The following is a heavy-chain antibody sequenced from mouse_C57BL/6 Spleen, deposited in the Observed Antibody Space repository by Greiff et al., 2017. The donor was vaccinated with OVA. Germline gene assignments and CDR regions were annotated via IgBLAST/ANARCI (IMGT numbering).Heavy chain of an antibody. V-gene: IGHV1-64*01. D-gene: IGHD1-1*01. Sequence: QVQLQQSGAELVKPGASVKLSCKASGYTFTSYWMHWVKQRPGQGLEWIGMIHPNSGSTNYNEKFKSKATLTVDKSSSTAYMQLSSLTSEDSAVYYCARGRATVVDGYAMDYWGQGTSVTVSS. CDR3: ARGRATVVDGYAMDY. CDR1: GYTFTSYW. J-gene: IGHJ4*01. CDR2: IHPNSGST.